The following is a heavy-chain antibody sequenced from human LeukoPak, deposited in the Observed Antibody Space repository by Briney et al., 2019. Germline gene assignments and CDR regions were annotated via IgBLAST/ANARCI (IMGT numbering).Heavy chain of an antibody. CDR3: ARASHNLYDSSGYPGYYFDY. CDR1: GFTFDDYA. D-gene: IGHD3-22*01. V-gene: IGHV3-9*01. CDR2: INWNSDSI. Sequence: GRSLRLSYAVSGFTFDDYAMHWVRRVPGKGLEWVSGINWNSDSIGYADSVKGLFTTSRDNAKNSLYLQMNSLRAEDTALYYCARASHNLYDSSGYPGYYFDYWGQGTLVTVSS. J-gene: IGHJ4*02.